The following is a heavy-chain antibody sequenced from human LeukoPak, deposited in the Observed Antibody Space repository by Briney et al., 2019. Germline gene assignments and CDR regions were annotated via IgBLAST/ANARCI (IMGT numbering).Heavy chain of an antibody. J-gene: IGHJ3*02. V-gene: IGHV3-11*01. CDR3: ASPYYYVSLRVFDS. D-gene: IGHD3-22*01. CDR1: GFTFSDYY. Sequence: GGSLRLSCAASGFTFSDYYMSWIRQAPGKGLEWVSYISSSGSYIYYADSVKGRFTISRDNAKNSLYLQMNSLRAEDTAVYYCASPYYYVSLRVFDSCRQRRMLTVSA. CDR2: ISSSGSYI.